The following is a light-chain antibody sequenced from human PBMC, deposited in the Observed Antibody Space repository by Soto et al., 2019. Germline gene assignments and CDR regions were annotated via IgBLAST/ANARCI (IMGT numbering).Light chain of an antibody. CDR1: SSYGGGYNY. CDR2: EVS. Sequence: QSALTQPPSASGSPGQSVTISCTGTSSYGGGYNYVNWYQQHPGKAPNLMIYEVSKRPSGVPDRFSGSKSGNTASLTVAGLQAEDEDDYYCSSYAGSNSFVFGTGTQLTVL. V-gene: IGLV2-8*01. J-gene: IGLJ1*01. CDR3: SSYAGSNSFV.